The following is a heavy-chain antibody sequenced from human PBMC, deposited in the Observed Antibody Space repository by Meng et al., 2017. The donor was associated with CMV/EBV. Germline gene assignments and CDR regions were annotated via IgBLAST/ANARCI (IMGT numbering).Heavy chain of an antibody. D-gene: IGHD6-19*01. J-gene: IGHJ4*02. CDR1: GGSVSSGSYY. CDR2: IYYSGST. V-gene: IGHV4-61*01. CDR3: ARGSDGYSSGWYRY. Sequence: GSLRLSCTVSGGSVSSGSYYWSWIRQPPGKGLEWIGYIYYSGSTNYNPSLKSRVTISVDTSKNQFSLKLSSVTAADTAVYYCARGSDGYSSGWYRYWGQGTLVTVSS.